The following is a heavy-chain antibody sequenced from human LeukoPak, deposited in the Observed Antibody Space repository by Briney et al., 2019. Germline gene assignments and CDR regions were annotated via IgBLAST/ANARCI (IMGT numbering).Heavy chain of an antibody. CDR3: ARGRISSGWYLSELDY. V-gene: IGHV3-48*04. J-gene: IGHJ4*02. CDR2: ISSSSSTI. D-gene: IGHD6-19*01. Sequence: GGSLRLSCAASGFTFSSYSMNWVRQAPGKGLEWVSYISSSSSTIYYADSVKGRFTISRDNAKNSLYLQMNSLRAEDTAVYYCARGRISSGWYLSELDYWGQGTLVTVSS. CDR1: GFTFSSYS.